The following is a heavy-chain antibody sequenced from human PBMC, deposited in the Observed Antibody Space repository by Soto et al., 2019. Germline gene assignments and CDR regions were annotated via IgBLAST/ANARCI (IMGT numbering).Heavy chain of an antibody. V-gene: IGHV3-23*01. CDR1: GFICSSYD. Sequence: PGGSLRLSCAVSGFICSSYDMSWVRQAPGKGREWVSTILVGGSTHYEDSVKGRFTISRDTSKNTVYLQMNSLTAGDTAFYYCAKATATSGGAFEIYGQGTMVTVSS. CDR2: ILVGGST. CDR3: AKATATSGGAFEI. J-gene: IGHJ3*02. D-gene: IGHD1-1*01.